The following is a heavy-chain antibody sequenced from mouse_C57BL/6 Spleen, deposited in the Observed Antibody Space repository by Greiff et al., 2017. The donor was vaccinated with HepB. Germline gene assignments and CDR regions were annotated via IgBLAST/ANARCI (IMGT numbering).Heavy chain of an antibody. Sequence: VQLQQSGAELVRPGTSVKVSCKASGYAFTNYLIEWVKQRPGQGLEWIGVINPGSGGTNYNEKFKGKATLTADKSSSTAYMQLSSLTSEDSAVYFCARSGDYDFLDYWGQGTTLTVSS. CDR1: GYAFTNYL. CDR3: ARSGDYDFLDY. CDR2: INPGSGGT. V-gene: IGHV1-54*01. J-gene: IGHJ2*01. D-gene: IGHD2-4*01.